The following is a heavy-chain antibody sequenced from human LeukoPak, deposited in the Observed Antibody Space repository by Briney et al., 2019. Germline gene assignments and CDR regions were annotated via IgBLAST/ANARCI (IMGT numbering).Heavy chain of an antibody. CDR2: IIPIFGTA. CDR1: GGTFSSYA. J-gene: IGHJ3*02. Sequence: SSVKVSCKASGGTFSSYAISWVRQAPGQGLEWMGRIIPIFGTANYAQKFQGRVTITTDESTSTSYMELSSLRSEDTAVYYCARVKPRLAYCGGDCFDAFDIWGQGTMFTVSS. CDR3: ARVKPRLAYCGGDCFDAFDI. D-gene: IGHD2-21*02. V-gene: IGHV1-69*05.